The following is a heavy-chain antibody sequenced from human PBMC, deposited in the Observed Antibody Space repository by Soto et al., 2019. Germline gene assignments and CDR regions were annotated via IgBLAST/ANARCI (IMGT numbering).Heavy chain of an antibody. J-gene: IGHJ6*02. CDR3: ARVGYNFWSCYHYFGMDV. D-gene: IGHD3-3*01. CDR1: GGTFSSYA. Sequence: QVRLVQSGAEVKKPGSSVKVSCEASGGTFSSYAVTWVRQAPGQGLEWMGGIIPIVTTPNYAQKFQGRLTICADKSTSTSYMELSSLRSEDTGVYYCARVGYNFWSCYHYFGMDVWGQGTTVIVSS. CDR2: IIPIVTTP. V-gene: IGHV1-69*06.